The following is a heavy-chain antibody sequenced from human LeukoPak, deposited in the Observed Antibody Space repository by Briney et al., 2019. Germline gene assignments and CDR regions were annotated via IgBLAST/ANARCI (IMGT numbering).Heavy chain of an antibody. CDR3: ARSATGATDSFDY. CDR1: GGSISSSSYS. Sequence: SETLPLTCTVSGGSISSSSYSWGWIRQPPGKGLEWIGSIYYSGSTYYNPSLKSRVTISVDTSKNQFSLKLSSVTAADTAVYYCARSATGATDSFDYWGQGTLVTVSS. D-gene: IGHD1-26*01. J-gene: IGHJ4*02. V-gene: IGHV4-39*01. CDR2: IYYSGST.